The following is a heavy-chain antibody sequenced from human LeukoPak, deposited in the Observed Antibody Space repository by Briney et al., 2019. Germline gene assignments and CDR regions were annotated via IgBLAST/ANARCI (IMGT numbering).Heavy chain of an antibody. Sequence: SETLSLTCTVSGGSISSSSYYWGWIRQPPGKGLEWIGSIYYSAITYHNPSLKSRITISLDTSKNQFSLNLSFVTAADTAIYYCARAVVATGLCFDYWGQGTLVTVSS. CDR1: GGSISSSSYY. CDR3: ARAVVATGLCFDY. CDR2: IYYSAIT. J-gene: IGHJ4*02. V-gene: IGHV4-39*07. D-gene: IGHD7-27*01.